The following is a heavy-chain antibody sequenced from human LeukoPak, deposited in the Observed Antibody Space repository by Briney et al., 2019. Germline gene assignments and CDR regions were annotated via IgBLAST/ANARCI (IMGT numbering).Heavy chain of an antibody. CDR2: ISSSSSYI. V-gene: IGHV3-21*01. CDR3: AGHIAARPFDY. CDR1: GFTFSSYS. J-gene: IGHJ4*02. D-gene: IGHD6-6*01. Sequence: PGGSLRLSCAASGFTFSSYSMNWVRQAPGKGLEWVSSISSSSSYIYYADSVKGRFTISRDNAKNSLYLQMNSLRAEDTAVYYCAGHIAARPFDYWGQGTLVTVSS.